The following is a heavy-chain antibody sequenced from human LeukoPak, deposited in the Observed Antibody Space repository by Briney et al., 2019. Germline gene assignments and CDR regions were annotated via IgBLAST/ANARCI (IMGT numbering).Heavy chain of an antibody. CDR3: ASAPNENFFDY. J-gene: IGHJ4*02. Sequence: PSETLSLTCNVAGVPISIYHWSWIRQAPGKGLEWIGYISYSGETNYNPSLKSRVTISQDPSTNQFPLKLTSVTAADTAIYYCASAPNENFFDYWGQGTLVTVSS. CDR2: ISYSGET. CDR1: GVPISIYH. V-gene: IGHV4-59*01.